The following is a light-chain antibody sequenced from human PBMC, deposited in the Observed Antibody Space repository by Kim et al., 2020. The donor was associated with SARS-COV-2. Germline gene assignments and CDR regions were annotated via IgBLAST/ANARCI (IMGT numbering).Light chain of an antibody. J-gene: IGKJ2*01. CDR3: QQYDNWPPAYT. CDR1: QSVSRN. V-gene: IGKV3-15*01. CDR2: AAS. Sequence: YPGESATLAWRASQSVSRNLAWYQQKPGQAPRLLIFAASTRATGISGRFSGSGSGTEYTLTISSLQSEDFAVYYCQQYDNWPPAYTFGQGTKLEI.